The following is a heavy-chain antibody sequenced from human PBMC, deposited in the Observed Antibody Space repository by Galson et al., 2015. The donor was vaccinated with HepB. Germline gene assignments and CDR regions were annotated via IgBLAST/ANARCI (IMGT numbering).Heavy chain of an antibody. J-gene: IGHJ5*02. V-gene: IGHV3-74*01. CDR1: GFSISSYR. CDR2: INSDGSIT. Sequence: SLRLSCAASGFSISSYRMHWVRQAPGKGLVWVSRINSDGSITNHADSVKGRFTISRDNAKNTLFLQMNSLRAEDTAVYYCQVVTLSWGQGTLVTVSS. D-gene: IGHD3-22*01. CDR3: QVVTLS.